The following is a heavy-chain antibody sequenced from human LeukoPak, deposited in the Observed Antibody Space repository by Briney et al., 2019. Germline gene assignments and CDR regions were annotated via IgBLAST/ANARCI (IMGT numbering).Heavy chain of an antibody. CDR2: IYHSGST. Sequence: SETLSLTCAVSGDSISSNNWWSWVRQPPEKGLEWIGEIYHSGSTNYNPSLKSRVTISVDKSKNQFSLKLNSVTAADTAVYYCARKDYGSGSFSRSFDSWGQGTLVTVSS. CDR3: ARKDYGSGSFSRSFDS. J-gene: IGHJ4*02. D-gene: IGHD3-10*01. V-gene: IGHV4-4*02. CDR1: GDSISSNNW.